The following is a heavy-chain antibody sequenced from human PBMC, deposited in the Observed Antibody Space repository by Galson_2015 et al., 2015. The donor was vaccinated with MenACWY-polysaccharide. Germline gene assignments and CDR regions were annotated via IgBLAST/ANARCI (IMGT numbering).Heavy chain of an antibody. D-gene: IGHD1-7*01. V-gene: IGHV3-33*01. Sequence: SLRLSCAASGFAFSSYGIHWVRQAPGKGLEWLAIIRFDGTNKYYGDSVKGRFTISRDNSKNTLYLQMNSLRAEDTAVYYCARDRVAGTQRPGWFDLWGQGTLVIVSS. CDR2: IRFDGTNK. CDR3: ARDRVAGTQRPGWFDL. J-gene: IGHJ5*02. CDR1: GFAFSSYG.